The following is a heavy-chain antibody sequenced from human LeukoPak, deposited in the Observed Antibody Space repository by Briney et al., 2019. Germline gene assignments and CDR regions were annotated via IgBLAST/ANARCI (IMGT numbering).Heavy chain of an antibody. CDR3: ARADYRGNYLVY. V-gene: IGHV3-33*08. CDR1: GFTVSSNY. J-gene: IGHJ4*02. Sequence: PGGSLRLSCVASGFTVSSNYMTWVRQAPGKGLEWVAVIWYDGSNKYYADSVKGRFTISRDNSKNTLYLQMNSLRAEDTAVYYCARADYRGNYLVYWGQGTLVTVSS. D-gene: IGHD1-26*01. CDR2: IWYDGSNK.